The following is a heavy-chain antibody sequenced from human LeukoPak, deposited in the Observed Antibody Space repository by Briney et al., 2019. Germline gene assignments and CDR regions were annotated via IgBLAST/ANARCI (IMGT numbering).Heavy chain of an antibody. CDR1: GFTFSTYY. J-gene: IGHJ4*02. CDR2: IKQDGSEK. CDR3: AKDDAWLRFGE. Sequence: GGSLRLSCAASGFTFSTYYMSWVRQAPGTWLEWVANIKQDGSEKYYVDSVKGRFTISRDNAKNSLYLQMNSLRAEDTALYYCAKDDAWLRFGEWSQGTLVTVSS. V-gene: IGHV3-7*01. D-gene: IGHD3-10*01.